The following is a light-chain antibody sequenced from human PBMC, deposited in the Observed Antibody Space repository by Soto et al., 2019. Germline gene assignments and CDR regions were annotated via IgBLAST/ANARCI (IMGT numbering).Light chain of an antibody. J-gene: IGLJ2*01. CDR2: SNN. CDR1: SSNIGSNT. V-gene: IGLV1-44*01. Sequence: QAVVTQPPSASGTPGQRVTLSCSGSSSNIGSNTVNWYQQLPGTAPKLLIYSNNQRPSGVPDRFSGSKSGTSASLAISGLQSEDEADYYFAAWDDSLNDHVVFGGGTKLTVL. CDR3: AAWDDSLNDHVV.